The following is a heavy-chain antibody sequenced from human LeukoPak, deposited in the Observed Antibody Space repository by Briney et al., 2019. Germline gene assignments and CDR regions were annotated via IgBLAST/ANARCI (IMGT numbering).Heavy chain of an antibody. V-gene: IGHV4-34*01. Sequence: SETLSLTCTVSGGSISSYYWSWIRQPPGKGLEWIGEINHSGSTNYNPSLKSRVTISVDTSKNQFSLKLSSVTAADTAVYYCARRRYYYDSSGYYHYFDYWGQGTLVTVSS. D-gene: IGHD3-22*01. J-gene: IGHJ4*02. CDR2: INHSGST. CDR1: GGSISSYY. CDR3: ARRRYYYDSSGYYHYFDY.